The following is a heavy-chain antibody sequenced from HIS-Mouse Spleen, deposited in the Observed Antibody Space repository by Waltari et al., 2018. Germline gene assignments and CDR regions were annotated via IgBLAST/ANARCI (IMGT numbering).Heavy chain of an antibody. J-gene: IGHJ6*02. CDR3: ARALEYSSSWYYYYYGMDV. CDR1: GYPISRCYY. CDR2: IYHSGST. V-gene: IGHV4-38-2*02. Sequence: QVQLQESGPGLVKPSETLSVTCTVSGYPISRCYYVGWLRQPPGKGLEWIGSIYHSGSTYYNPSLKSRVTISVDTSKNQFSLKLSSVTAADTAVYYCARALEYSSSWYYYYYGMDVWGQGTTVTVSS. D-gene: IGHD6-13*01.